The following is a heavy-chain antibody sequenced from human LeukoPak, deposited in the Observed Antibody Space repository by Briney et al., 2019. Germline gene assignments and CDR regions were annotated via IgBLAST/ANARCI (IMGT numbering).Heavy chain of an antibody. Sequence: ASVKVSCKASGYTFTGYYMHWVRQATGQGLEWMGWINPNSGGTNYAQKFQGRVTMTRYTSISTAYMELSRLRSDDTAVYYCARERGRWLQKFDYWGQGTLVTVSS. CDR2: INPNSGGT. V-gene: IGHV1-2*02. CDR1: GYTFTGYY. J-gene: IGHJ4*02. CDR3: ARERGRWLQKFDY. D-gene: IGHD5-24*01.